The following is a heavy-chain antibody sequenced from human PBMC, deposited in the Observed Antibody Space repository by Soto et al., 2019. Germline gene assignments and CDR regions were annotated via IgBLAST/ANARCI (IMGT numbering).Heavy chain of an antibody. Sequence: QVQLVQSGAEVKKPGASVKVSCKASGYTFTSYGISWVRQAPGQGLEWMGWISAYNGNTNYAQKLQGRVTMTTDTPTTTVDMELRSLRSDDTAVYYCARVGDLGMATPKYGAAHAFDIWGQGTMVTVSS. V-gene: IGHV1-18*01. CDR2: ISAYNGNT. CDR3: ARVGDLGMATPKYGAAHAFDI. CDR1: GYTFTSYG. D-gene: IGHD5-12*01. J-gene: IGHJ3*02.